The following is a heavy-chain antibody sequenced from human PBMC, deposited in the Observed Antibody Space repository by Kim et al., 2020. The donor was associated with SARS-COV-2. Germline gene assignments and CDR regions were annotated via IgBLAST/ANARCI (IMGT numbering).Heavy chain of an antibody. CDR3: AKGCMLCPINY. Sequence: GGSLRLSCAASGFTFSSYGMHWVRQAPGKGLEWVAVISYDGSNKYYADSVKGRFTISRDNSKNTLYLQMNSLRAEDTAVYYCAKGCMLCPINYWGQGTLVTVSS. CDR1: GFTFSSYG. D-gene: IGHD2-8*01. V-gene: IGHV3-30*18. CDR2: ISYDGSNK. J-gene: IGHJ4*02.